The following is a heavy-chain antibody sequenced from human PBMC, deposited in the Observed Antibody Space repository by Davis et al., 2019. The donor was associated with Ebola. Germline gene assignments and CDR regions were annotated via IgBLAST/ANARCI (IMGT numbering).Heavy chain of an antibody. V-gene: IGHV3-23*01. D-gene: IGHD3-3*02. CDR1: GFTFSSYA. J-gene: IGHJ4*02. Sequence: GESLKISCAASGFTFSSYAMSWVRQAPGKGLEWVSAISGSGGSTYYADSVKGRFTISRDNSKNTLYLQMNSLRAEDTAVYYCAKHYWSGYSFDYWGQGTLVTVSS. CDR3: AKHYWSGYSFDY. CDR2: ISGSGGST.